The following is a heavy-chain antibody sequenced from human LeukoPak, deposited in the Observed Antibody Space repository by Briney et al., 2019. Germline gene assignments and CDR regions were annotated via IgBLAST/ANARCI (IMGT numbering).Heavy chain of an antibody. CDR2: MNCNNGDT. CDR1: GYTFTDSY. Sequence: ASVKVSCKASGYTFTDSYLHWLRQAPGQGLEWMGWMNCNNGDTKYAQKFQGRVTMTRETSISTAYMELSRLESDDTAVYYCARALRVPNYKEEKWGQGTLVTVSS. J-gene: IGHJ4*02. V-gene: IGHV1-2*02. CDR3: ARALRVPNYKEEK. D-gene: IGHD3-10*01.